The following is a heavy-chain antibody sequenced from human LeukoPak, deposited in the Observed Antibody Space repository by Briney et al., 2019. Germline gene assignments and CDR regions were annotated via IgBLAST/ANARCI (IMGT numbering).Heavy chain of an antibody. Sequence: SETVSLTCTVSGGSINSGSYSWTWIRQPAGKGLEWIGRIHISGSTDYTPSLKSRVTISVDTSKNQFSLKLSSVTAADTAVYYCARADRSGYFGNVVAFDIWGQGTMVTVSS. CDR1: GGSINSGSYS. CDR2: IHISGST. D-gene: IGHD3-22*01. J-gene: IGHJ3*02. V-gene: IGHV4-61*02. CDR3: ARADRSGYFGNVVAFDI.